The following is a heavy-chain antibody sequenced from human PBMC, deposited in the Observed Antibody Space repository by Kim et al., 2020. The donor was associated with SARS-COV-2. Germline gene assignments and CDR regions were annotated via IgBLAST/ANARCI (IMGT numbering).Heavy chain of an antibody. D-gene: IGHD5-12*01. J-gene: IGHJ4*02. CDR2: TTGRGDIS. Sequence: GGSLRLSCAASGFNFVNFAMSWVRQAPGKGLEWVSGTTGRGDISYYGDSVKGRFTISRDNSKNMLYLQMNSLRAEDTAVYYCARDRVEWISTYFDSWGQGTLVTVSS. CDR3: ARDRVEWISTYFDS. CDR1: GFNFVNFA. V-gene: IGHV3-23*01.